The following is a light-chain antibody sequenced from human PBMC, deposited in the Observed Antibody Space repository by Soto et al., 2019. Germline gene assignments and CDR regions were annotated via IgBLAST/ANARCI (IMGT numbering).Light chain of an antibody. CDR1: QSVSSSY. CDR2: DSS. Sequence: EIVLTQSPGTLSLSPGERATLSCRASQSVSSSYLVWYQQKPRQAPRLLIYDSSSRATGIPDRFSGSGSGTDFTLTISRLEPEDFAVYYCQQYGSSPPTFGQGTKVDIK. J-gene: IGKJ1*01. V-gene: IGKV3-20*01. CDR3: QQYGSSPPT.